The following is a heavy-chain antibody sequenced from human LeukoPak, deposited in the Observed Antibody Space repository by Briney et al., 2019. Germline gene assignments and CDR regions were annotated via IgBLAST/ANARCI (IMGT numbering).Heavy chain of an antibody. D-gene: IGHD6-13*01. CDR3: ARVPVARIAPRYMDV. Sequence: GGSLRLSCAASGFTFSSYSMNWVRQAPGKGLEWVSSISSSSSYIYYADSVKGRFTISRDNAKNSLYLQMNSLRAEDTAVYYCARVPVARIAPRYMDVWGKGTTVTVSS. CDR2: ISSSSSYI. J-gene: IGHJ6*03. CDR1: GFTFSSYS. V-gene: IGHV3-21*01.